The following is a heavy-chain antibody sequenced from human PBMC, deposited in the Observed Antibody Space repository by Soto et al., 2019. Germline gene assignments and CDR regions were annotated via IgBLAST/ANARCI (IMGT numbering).Heavy chain of an antibody. Sequence: SETLSLTCTVSGPSITSSYWGWLRQPPGKGLEWIGYIYYSGSTNYNPSLKSRVTISVDTSKNQFSLKLSSVTAADTAVYYCAREAYCGGDCSSGAFDIWGQGTMVT. V-gene: IGHV4-59*01. D-gene: IGHD2-21*02. CDR2: IYYSGST. CDR1: GPSITSSY. J-gene: IGHJ3*02. CDR3: AREAYCGGDCSSGAFDI.